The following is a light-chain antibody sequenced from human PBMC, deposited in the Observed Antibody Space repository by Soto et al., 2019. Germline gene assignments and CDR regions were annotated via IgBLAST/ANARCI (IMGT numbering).Light chain of an antibody. Sequence: DIQMTQSPSTLSGSVGDRVTITCRASQTISSWLAWYQQKPGKAPKLLIYKASTLKSGVSSRFSGSESGTEFTLTISSLQPDDFATYYCQQYSGYSRTFGQGTKVDIK. CDR3: QQYSGYSRT. J-gene: IGKJ1*01. CDR1: QTISSW. V-gene: IGKV1-5*03. CDR2: KAS.